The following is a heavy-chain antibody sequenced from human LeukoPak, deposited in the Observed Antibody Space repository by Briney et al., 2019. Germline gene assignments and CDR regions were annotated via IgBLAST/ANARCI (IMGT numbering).Heavy chain of an antibody. CDR3: ASVVITVYY. CDR1: GFTFSSYS. CDR2: ISSSSSTI. Sequence: GGSLRLTCAASGFTFSSYSMNWVRQAPGKGLEWVSYISSSSSTIYYADSVKGRFTICRDNAKNSLYLQMNSLRAEDTAVYYCASVVITVYYWGQGTLVTVSS. J-gene: IGHJ4*02. V-gene: IGHV3-48*01. D-gene: IGHD3-22*01.